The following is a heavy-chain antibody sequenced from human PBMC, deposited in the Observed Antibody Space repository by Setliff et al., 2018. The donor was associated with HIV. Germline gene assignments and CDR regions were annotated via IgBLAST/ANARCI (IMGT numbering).Heavy chain of an antibody. CDR1: GFTFSYYS. CDR2: ISSSSDTI. D-gene: IGHD4-17*01. Sequence: GGSLRLSCAASGFTFSYYSMNWVRQAPGKGLEWLSYISSSSDTIYYADSVKGRFTISRDNAKNSLSLQMNSLRAEDTAVYYCAREADYDAFDIWAKGQWSPSPQ. J-gene: IGHJ3*02. CDR3: AREADYDAFDI. V-gene: IGHV3-48*01.